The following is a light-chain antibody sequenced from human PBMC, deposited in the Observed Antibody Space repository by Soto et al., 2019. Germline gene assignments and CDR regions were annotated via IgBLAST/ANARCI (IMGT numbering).Light chain of an antibody. V-gene: IGLV1-47*01. Sequence: ALNESPAASETRGQRVPIHCNGSASTIGRNYVYWYQQLPGTAPKLLIYRNSQRPSGVPDRFSGSKSGTSASLAISGLRSEDEADYYCAAWDDNLSGFYVFGDGTKVTVL. CDR3: AAWDDNLSGFYV. J-gene: IGLJ1*01. CDR1: ASTIGRNY. CDR2: RNS.